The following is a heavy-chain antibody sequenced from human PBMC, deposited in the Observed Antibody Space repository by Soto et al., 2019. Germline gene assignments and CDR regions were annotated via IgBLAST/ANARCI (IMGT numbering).Heavy chain of an antibody. CDR3: ARGRYCLTGRCFPNWFDS. D-gene: IGHD7-27*01. CDR1: GDSISNLDYF. Sequence: SETLSLTCSVSGDSISNLDYFWAWIRQPPGQALEYIGYIYKSATTYYNPSFDSRVAISFDTSKSQFSLNVTSVTAADTAVYFCARGRYCLTGRCFPNWFDSWGQGALVTVSS. V-gene: IGHV4-30-4*01. J-gene: IGHJ5*01. CDR2: IYKSATT.